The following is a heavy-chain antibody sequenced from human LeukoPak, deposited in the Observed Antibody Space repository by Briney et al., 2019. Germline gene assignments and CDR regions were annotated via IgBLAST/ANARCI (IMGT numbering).Heavy chain of an antibody. D-gene: IGHD6-19*01. Sequence: SETLSLTCTVSGYSISNGYFWGWIRQSPGKGLQWIANIDHRGNPFYNPSLKSRATISIDTSKNQFSLNLSSVTAADTAVYYCARDRKQWLVHYWGQGTLVTVSS. J-gene: IGHJ4*02. CDR1: GYSISNGYF. V-gene: IGHV4-38-2*02. CDR2: IDHRGNP. CDR3: ARDRKQWLVHY.